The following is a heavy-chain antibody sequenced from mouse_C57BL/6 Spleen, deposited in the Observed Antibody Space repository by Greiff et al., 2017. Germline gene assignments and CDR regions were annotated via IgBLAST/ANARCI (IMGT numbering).Heavy chain of an antibody. D-gene: IGHD1-1*01. Sequence: VQLKESGGGLVKPGGSLKLSCAASGFTFSDYGMHWVRQAPEKGLEWVAYISSGSSTIYYADTVKGRFTISRDNAKNTLFLQMTSLRSEDTAMYYCARLGSSHWYFDVWGTGTTVTVSS. CDR3: ARLGSSHWYFDV. CDR1: GFTFSDYG. V-gene: IGHV5-17*01. CDR2: ISSGSSTI. J-gene: IGHJ1*03.